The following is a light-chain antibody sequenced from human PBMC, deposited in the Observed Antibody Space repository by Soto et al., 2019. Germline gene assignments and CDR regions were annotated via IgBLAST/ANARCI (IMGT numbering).Light chain of an antibody. CDR1: QSVGSY. CDR2: GTS. Sequence: EIAMSHSLLPLSLYLEERATLSCRASQSVGSYLAWYQQKPGQAPRLLIYGTSSRATGIPDRFSGSGSGTDYTLTSSILEPDDFAVFYCQQYGISITFGQGTRLEIK. CDR3: QQYGISIT. V-gene: IGKV3-20*01. J-gene: IGKJ5*01.